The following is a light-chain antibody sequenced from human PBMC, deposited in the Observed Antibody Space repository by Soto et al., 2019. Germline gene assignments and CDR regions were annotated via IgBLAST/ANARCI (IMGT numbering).Light chain of an antibody. V-gene: IGLV2-23*02. J-gene: IGLJ2*01. CDR3: CSYAGSSTLV. CDR1: SSDVGSYDL. Sequence: QSALTQPASVSGSPGQSITISCTGTSSDVGSYDLVSWYQQHPDKAPKLMIYEVNKRPSGVSNRFSGSKSGNTASLTISGLQPEDEADYYCCSYAGSSTLVVGGGTKLTVL. CDR2: EVN.